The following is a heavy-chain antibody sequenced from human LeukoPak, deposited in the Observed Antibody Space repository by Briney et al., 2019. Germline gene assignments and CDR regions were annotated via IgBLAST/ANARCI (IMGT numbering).Heavy chain of an antibody. CDR2: IIPIFGIA. Sequence: SVKVSFKASGGTFSSYAISWVRQAPGQGLEWMGRIIPIFGIANYSQKFQGRVTITADKSTSTAYMELSSLRSEDTAVYYCARDLGDTVVVTAIGAGGFDPWGQGTLVTVSS. CDR1: GGTFSSYA. J-gene: IGHJ5*02. V-gene: IGHV1-69*04. D-gene: IGHD2-21*02. CDR3: ARDLGDTVVVTAIGAGGFDP.